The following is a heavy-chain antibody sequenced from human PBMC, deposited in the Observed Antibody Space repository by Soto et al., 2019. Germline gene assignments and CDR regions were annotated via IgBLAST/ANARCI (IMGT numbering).Heavy chain of an antibody. CDR2: ISAYNGNT. D-gene: IGHD2-15*01. Sequence: QVQLVQSGAEVKKPGASVKVSCKASGYTFTSYGISWVRQAPGQGLEWMGWISAYNGNTNYAQKLQGRVTMTTDTSTSTADMELRSLRSDDTAVYYCARDQGDCSGGSCYSGYWGQGTLVTVSS. CDR1: GYTFTSYG. V-gene: IGHV1-18*01. CDR3: ARDQGDCSGGSCYSGY. J-gene: IGHJ4*02.